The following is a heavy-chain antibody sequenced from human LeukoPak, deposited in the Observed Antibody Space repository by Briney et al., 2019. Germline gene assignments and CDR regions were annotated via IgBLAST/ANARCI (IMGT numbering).Heavy chain of an antibody. J-gene: IGHJ4*02. CDR1: GFTFSSYS. CDR2: ITFSSSII. D-gene: IGHD5-12*01. Sequence: PGGSLRLSCAASGFTFSSYSMNWVRQAPGKGLEWVSYITFSSSIIYYADSVRGRFTISRDNAKNSLYLQMNSLRAEDTAVYYCARVEGNIVTTTEGYFDYWGQGTLVTVSS. CDR3: ARVEGNIVTTTEGYFDY. V-gene: IGHV3-48*01.